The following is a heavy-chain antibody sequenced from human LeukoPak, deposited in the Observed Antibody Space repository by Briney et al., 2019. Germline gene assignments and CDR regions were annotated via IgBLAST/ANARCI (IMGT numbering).Heavy chain of an antibody. CDR2: IYYNGST. CDR3: ARGRGYSGYGLLGYYYMDV. Sequence: PSESLSLTCTVSGGSISSSSYYWGRIRQPRGEGLDWFGSIYYNGSTYYNPSVKSRVTICVDTSKNQSSLKLSSVTAADTAVYYCARGRGYSGYGLLGYYYMDVWGKGTTVTVSS. CDR1: GGSISSSSYY. J-gene: IGHJ6*03. V-gene: IGHV4-39*01. D-gene: IGHD5-12*01.